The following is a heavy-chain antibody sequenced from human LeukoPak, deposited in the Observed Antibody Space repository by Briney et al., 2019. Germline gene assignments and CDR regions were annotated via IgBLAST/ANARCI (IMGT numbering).Heavy chain of an antibody. Sequence: GGSLRLSCAASGFTFSIYAMNWVRQAPGKGLEWVSVIYSGGSTYYADSVKGRFTISRDDAKKSMYLQMNSLRAEDTGVYYCADLLGYWGQGTLVTVSS. CDR3: ADLLGY. CDR1: GFTFSIYA. V-gene: IGHV3-23*03. J-gene: IGHJ4*02. CDR2: IYSGGST.